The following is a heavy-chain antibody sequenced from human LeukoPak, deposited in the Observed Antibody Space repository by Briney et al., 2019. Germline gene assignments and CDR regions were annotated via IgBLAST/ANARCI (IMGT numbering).Heavy chain of an antibody. CDR3: ARGEQWLDY. CDR2: ISSNGGST. D-gene: IGHD6-19*01. V-gene: IGHV3-64*01. Sequence: EGSLRLSCAASGFTFSSYAMHWVRQAPGKGLEYVSAISSNGGSTYYANSVKGRFTISRDNSKNTLYLQMGSLRAEDMAVYYCARGEQWLDYWGQGTLVTVSS. CDR1: GFTFSSYA. J-gene: IGHJ4*02.